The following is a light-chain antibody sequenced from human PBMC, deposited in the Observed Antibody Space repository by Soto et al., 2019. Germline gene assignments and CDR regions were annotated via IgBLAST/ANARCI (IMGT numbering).Light chain of an antibody. CDR2: EVS. V-gene: IGLV2-8*01. J-gene: IGLJ1*01. Sequence: QSALTQPPSASGSPGQSVTISCTGTSSDIGGYYYVSWYQQHPGKAPKLMIYEVSKRPSGVPDRFSGSKSGNTAYLTVSGLQAEDEAYYYCHSYAGSNNYVFGSGTKVTVL. CDR1: SSDIGGYYY. CDR3: HSYAGSNNYV.